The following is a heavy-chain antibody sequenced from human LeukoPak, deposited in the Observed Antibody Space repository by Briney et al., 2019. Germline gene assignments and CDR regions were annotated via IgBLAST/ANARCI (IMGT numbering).Heavy chain of an antibody. CDR2: IKQDGSEK. CDR1: GFTFSSYW. CDR3: ARVAHPRLWFGDRGYFDY. D-gene: IGHD3-10*01. V-gene: IGHV3-7*01. J-gene: IGHJ4*02. Sequence: PGGSLRLSCAASGFTFSSYWMSWVRQAPGKGLEWVANIKQDGSEKYYVDSVKGRFTISRDNAKNSLYLQMNSLRAEDTAVYYCARVAHPRLWFGDRGYFDYWGQGTLVTVSS.